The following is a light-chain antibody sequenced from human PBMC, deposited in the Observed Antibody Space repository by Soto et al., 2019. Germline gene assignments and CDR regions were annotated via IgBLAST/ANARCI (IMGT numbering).Light chain of an antibody. CDR2: EDI. CDR1: RSDVGSYNL. CDR3: CSYAVGTSVV. V-gene: IGLV2-23*01. Sequence: QSVLTQPASVSGSPGQSITISCTGTRSDVGSYNLVSWYQQHPGKAPKLMIYEDIERPSGVSNRFSGSKSGNTASLTISGLQTEDEADYYCCSYAVGTSVVFGGVTKLTVL. J-gene: IGLJ2*01.